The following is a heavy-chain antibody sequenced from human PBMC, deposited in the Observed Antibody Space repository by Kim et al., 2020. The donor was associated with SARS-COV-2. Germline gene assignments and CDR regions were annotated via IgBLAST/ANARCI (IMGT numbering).Heavy chain of an antibody. D-gene: IGHD2-21*02. CDR1: GFTFHNHA. CDR3: VRDILADCADV. CDR2: IFWNGVGT. Sequence: GGSLRLSCVMSGFTFHNHAMHWVRQAQGKGLEWVAGIFWNGVGTGYADSVRGRFTISRDIAESSLYLQMNSLRTENTALYFCVRDILADCADVWGEGTTV. V-gene: IGHV3-9*01. J-gene: IGHJ6*02.